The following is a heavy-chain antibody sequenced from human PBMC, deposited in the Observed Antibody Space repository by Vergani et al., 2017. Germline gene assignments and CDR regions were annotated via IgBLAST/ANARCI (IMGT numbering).Heavy chain of an antibody. CDR1: GGSFCGYY. J-gene: IGHJ5*02. V-gene: IGHV4-34*01. D-gene: IGHD4-17*01. CDR2: INHSGST. Sequence: QVQLQQWGAGLLKPSETLSLTCAVYGGSFCGYYWSWIRQPPGKGLEWIGEINHSGSTNYNPSLKSRVTISVDTSKDQFSLKLSSVTAADTAVYYCASSIDHSGIESMTTVTTTWGQGTLVTVSS. CDR3: ASSIDHSGIESMTTVTTT.